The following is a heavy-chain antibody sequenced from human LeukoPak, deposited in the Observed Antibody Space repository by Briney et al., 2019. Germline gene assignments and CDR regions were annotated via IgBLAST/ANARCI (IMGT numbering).Heavy chain of an antibody. J-gene: IGHJ4*02. CDR3: ARVFPYNWNNPLDY. Sequence: PGGSLRLSCAASGFTFSSYAMHWVRQAPGKGLEWVAVTSYDGSNKYYADSVKGRFTISRDNSKNTLYLQMNSLRAEDTAVYYCARVFPYNWNNPLDYWGQGTLVTVSS. CDR1: GFTFSSYA. V-gene: IGHV3-30-3*01. CDR2: TSYDGSNK. D-gene: IGHD1/OR15-1a*01.